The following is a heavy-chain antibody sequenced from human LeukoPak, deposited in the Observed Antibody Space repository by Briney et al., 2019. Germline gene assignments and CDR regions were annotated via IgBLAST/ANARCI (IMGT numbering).Heavy chain of an antibody. J-gene: IGHJ5*02. CDR2: IYYSGST. Sequence: SSETLSLTCTVSGGSVSSGSYYWSWIRQPPGKGLEWIGYIYYSGSTNYNPSLKSRVTISVDTSKNQFSLKLSSVTAADTAVYYCARDGAAAGIRGFDPWGQGTLVTVSS. CDR3: ARDGAAAGIRGFDP. CDR1: GGSVSSGSYY. V-gene: IGHV4-61*01. D-gene: IGHD6-13*01.